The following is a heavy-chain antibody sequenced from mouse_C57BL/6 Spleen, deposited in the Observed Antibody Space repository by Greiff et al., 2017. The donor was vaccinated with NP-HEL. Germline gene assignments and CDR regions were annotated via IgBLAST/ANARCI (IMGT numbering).Heavy chain of an antibody. CDR1: GYTFPSYW. D-gene: IGHD2-4*01. Sequence: QVQLQQPGAELVMPGASVKLSCKASGYTFPSYWMHWVKQRPGQGLEWIGEIDPSDSYTNYNQKFKGKSTLTVDKSSSTAYMQLSSLTSEDAAVYYCGLYYDDDGWFAYWGQGTLVTVSA. CDR3: GLYYDDDGWFAY. V-gene: IGHV1-69*01. CDR2: IDPSDSYT. J-gene: IGHJ3*01.